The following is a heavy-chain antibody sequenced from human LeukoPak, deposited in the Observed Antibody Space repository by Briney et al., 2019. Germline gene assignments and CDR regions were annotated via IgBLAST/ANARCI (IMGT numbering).Heavy chain of an antibody. CDR1: GYTFTSYG. CDR3: ARERYYDILTGTINWFDP. Sequence: ASVKVSCKASGYTFTSYGISWVRQAPGQGLEWMGWISAYNGNTNYAQKLQGRVTMTTDTSTCTAYMELRSLRSDDTAVYYCARERYYDILTGTINWFDPWGQGTLVTVSS. J-gene: IGHJ5*02. CDR2: ISAYNGNT. V-gene: IGHV1-18*01. D-gene: IGHD3-9*01.